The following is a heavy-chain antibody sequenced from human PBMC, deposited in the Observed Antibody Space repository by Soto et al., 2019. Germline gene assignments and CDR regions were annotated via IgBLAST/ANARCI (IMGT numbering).Heavy chain of an antibody. Sequence: SETLSLTCTVSGGSISSYYWSWIRQPPGKGLEWIGYIYYSGSTNYNPSLKSRVTISVDTSKNQFSLKLSSVTAADTALYYCARENSSGNFFDYWGQGTLVTVSS. J-gene: IGHJ4*02. V-gene: IGHV4-59*01. CDR3: ARENSSGNFFDY. CDR2: IYYSGST. D-gene: IGHD6-19*01. CDR1: GGSISSYY.